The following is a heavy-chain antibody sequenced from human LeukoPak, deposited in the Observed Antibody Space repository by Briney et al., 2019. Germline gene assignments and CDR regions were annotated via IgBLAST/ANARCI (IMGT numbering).Heavy chain of an antibody. J-gene: IGHJ4*02. Sequence: GGSLRLSCAASGFTFSSYGMHWVRQAPGKGLEWVAVISYDGSNKYYADSVKGRFTISRDNSKNTLFLQMNSLRAEDTAVYYCANVAATKFYYFDYWGQGTLVTVSS. D-gene: IGHD1-26*01. CDR3: ANVAATKFYYFDY. V-gene: IGHV3-30*18. CDR1: GFTFSSYG. CDR2: ISYDGSNK.